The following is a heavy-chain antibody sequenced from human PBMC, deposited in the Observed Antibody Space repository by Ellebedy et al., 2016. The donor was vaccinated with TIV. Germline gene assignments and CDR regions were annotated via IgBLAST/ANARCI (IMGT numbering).Heavy chain of an antibody. V-gene: IGHV4-34*01. CDR3: ARGRQLGPDVYDPSGYFPFYFDH. Sequence: SETLSLXXAVHGGSFSDYCWTWIRQSPGKGLEWIAEVNHSGGTNYNPSLESRATISRDTSKNQISLKLSSVTAADTAVYYCARGRQLGPDVYDPSGYFPFYFDHWGQGTLVTVSS. D-gene: IGHD3-22*01. CDR2: VNHSGGT. CDR1: GGSFSDYC. J-gene: IGHJ4*02.